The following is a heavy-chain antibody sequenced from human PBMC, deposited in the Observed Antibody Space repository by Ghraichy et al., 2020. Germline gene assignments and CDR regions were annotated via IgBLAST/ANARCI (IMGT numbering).Heavy chain of an antibody. D-gene: IGHD1-26*01. CDR2: IIPIFGTA. CDR1: GCTFSSYA. Sequence: SVKVSCKASGCTFSSYAISWVRQAPGQGLEWMGGIIPIFGTANYAQKFQGRVTITADKSTSTAYMELSSLRSEDTAVYYCARALAQWVLPDAFDFSGQGSLVTVSS. CDR3: ARALAQWVLPDAFDF. V-gene: IGHV1-69*06. J-gene: IGHJ3*01.